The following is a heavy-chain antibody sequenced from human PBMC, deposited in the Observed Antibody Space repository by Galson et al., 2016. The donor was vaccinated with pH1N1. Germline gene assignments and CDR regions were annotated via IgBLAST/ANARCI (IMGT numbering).Heavy chain of an antibody. Sequence: SLRLSCAASGFSFSSYTMNWVRQAPGKALEWLSHITSDSGGINYADSVKGRFTISRDNAKNSLFLEIDSLRAEDTAVYSCTRCANGPLDFWVFDLWGRGTLVSVSP. J-gene: IGHJ2*01. D-gene: IGHD3-3*01. CDR1: GFSFSSYT. V-gene: IGHV3-48*01. CDR3: TRCANGPLDFWVFDL. CDR2: ITSDSGGI.